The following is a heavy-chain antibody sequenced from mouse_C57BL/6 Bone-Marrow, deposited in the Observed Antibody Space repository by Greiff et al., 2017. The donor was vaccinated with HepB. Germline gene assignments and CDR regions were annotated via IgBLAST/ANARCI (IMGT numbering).Heavy chain of an antibody. CDR3: ASLYGSSLFDY. V-gene: IGHV2-6*01. Sequence: VQLQQSGPGLVAPSQSLSITCTVSGFSLTSYGIDWVRQSPGKGLEWLGVIWGVGSTNYNSALKSRLSISKDNSKSQVFLKMNSLQTDDTAMYYCASLYGSSLFDYWGQGTTLTVSS. D-gene: IGHD1-1*01. CDR1: GFSLTSYG. CDR2: IWGVGST. J-gene: IGHJ2*01.